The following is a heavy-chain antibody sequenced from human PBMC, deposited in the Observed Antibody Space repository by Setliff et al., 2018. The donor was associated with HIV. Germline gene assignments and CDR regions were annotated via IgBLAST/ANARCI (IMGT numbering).Heavy chain of an antibody. CDR2: INADNGDT. Sequence: ASVKVSCKASGYTFTRYAIHWLRQAPGQSLEWMGWINADNGDTKYSQKFQGRRTITRDTSANTVYMELSSLISEDTAVFYCARDRDSLLIGYTPNHWFDPWGQGTLVTGSS. V-gene: IGHV1-3*01. J-gene: IGHJ5*02. CDR3: ARDRDSLLIGYTPNHWFDP. D-gene: IGHD6-13*01. CDR1: GYTFTRYA.